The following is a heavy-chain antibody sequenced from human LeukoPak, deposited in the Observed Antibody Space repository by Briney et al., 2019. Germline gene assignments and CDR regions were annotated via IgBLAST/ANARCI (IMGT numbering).Heavy chain of an antibody. D-gene: IGHD3-10*01. V-gene: IGHV1-18*01. Sequence: GASVKVSCKASGYTFTSYGISWVRQAPGQGLEWMGWISAYNGNTNYAQKLQGRVTMTTDTSTSTAYMELRSLRSDDTAVYYCARRNDVLLWFGELFSSDYYYGMDVWGQGTTVTVSS. CDR2: ISAYNGNT. J-gene: IGHJ6*02. CDR3: ARRNDVLLWFGELFSSDYYYGMDV. CDR1: GYTFTSYG.